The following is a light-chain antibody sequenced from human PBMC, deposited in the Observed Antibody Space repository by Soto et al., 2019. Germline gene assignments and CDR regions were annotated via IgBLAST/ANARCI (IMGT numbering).Light chain of an antibody. Sequence: SYELTQPLSVSVALGQTARITCGGNNIGSKNVHWYQQKPGQAPVLVIYRDSNRPSGIPERFSGSNSGNTATLTISRAQAGDEADYYCQVWDSNTFNWVFGGGTKVTVL. CDR2: RDS. CDR1: NIGSKN. J-gene: IGLJ3*02. V-gene: IGLV3-9*01. CDR3: QVWDSNTFNWV.